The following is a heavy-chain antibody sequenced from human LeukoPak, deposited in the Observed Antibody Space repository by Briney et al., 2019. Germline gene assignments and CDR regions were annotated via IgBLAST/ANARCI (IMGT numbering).Heavy chain of an antibody. CDR1: GITLSNYG. Sequence: GGSLRLSCAVSGITLSNYGMSWVRQAPGKGREWVAGISDRGGRTNYADSVKGRFTISRDNPKNTLYLQMNSLRVEDTAVYFCAKRGVVIRVILVGFHKEAYYFDSWGQGALVTVSS. V-gene: IGHV3-23*01. J-gene: IGHJ4*02. CDR3: AKRGVVIRVILVGFHKEAYYFDS. CDR2: ISDRGGRT. D-gene: IGHD3-22*01.